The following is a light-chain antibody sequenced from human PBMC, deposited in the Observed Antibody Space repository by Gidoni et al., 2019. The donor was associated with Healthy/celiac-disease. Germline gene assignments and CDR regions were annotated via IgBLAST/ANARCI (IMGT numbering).Light chain of an antibody. CDR3: QQYGSSPPIST. J-gene: IGKJ3*01. V-gene: IGKV3-20*01. Sequence: EIVLTQSPGTLSLSPGERATLSCRASQSVSSSYLAWYQQKPGQAPRLLIYGASSRATGIPDRFSGSGSGTDFTLTISRLEPEDFAVYYCQQYGSSPPISTFXPXTKVDIK. CDR1: QSVSSSY. CDR2: GAS.